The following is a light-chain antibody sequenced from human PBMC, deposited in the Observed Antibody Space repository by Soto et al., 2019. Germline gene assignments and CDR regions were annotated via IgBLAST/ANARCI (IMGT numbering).Light chain of an antibody. J-gene: IGLJ1*01. Sequence: QSALTQPASVSWSPGQSITISCTGTSSDVGGYNYVSWYQQHPGKAPKLMIYDVSNRPSGVSNRFSGSKSGNTASLTISGLQAEDEADYYCISYTSSSTLVFGTGTK. CDR3: ISYTSSSTLV. CDR1: SSDVGGYNY. V-gene: IGLV2-14*01. CDR2: DVS.